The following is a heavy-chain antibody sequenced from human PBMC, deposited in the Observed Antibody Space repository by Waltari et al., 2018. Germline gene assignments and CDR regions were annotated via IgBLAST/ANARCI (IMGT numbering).Heavy chain of an antibody. D-gene: IGHD2-21*01. Sequence: EVQLLESGGGLVQPGGSLRLSCAASGFTFSSYAMSWVRQAPGKGLEWVSVIYSGGSSTYYADSVKGRFTISRDNSKNTLYLQMNSLRAEDTAVYYCAKCGGGYYYYYMDVWGKGTTVTVSS. CDR1: GFTFSSYA. CDR2: IYSGGSST. V-gene: IGHV3-23*03. CDR3: AKCGGGYYYYYMDV. J-gene: IGHJ6*03.